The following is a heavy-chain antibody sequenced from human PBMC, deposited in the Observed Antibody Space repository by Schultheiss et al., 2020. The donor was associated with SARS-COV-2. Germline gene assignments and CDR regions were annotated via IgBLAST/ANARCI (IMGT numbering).Heavy chain of an antibody. J-gene: IGHJ4*02. CDR2: IYYSGST. CDR1: GFTFGDYA. CDR3: ARGGAYGSGSYFDY. V-gene: IGHV4-59*12. Sequence: GSLRLSCIASGFTFGDYAMSWIRQPPGKGLEWIGYIYYSGSTNYNPSLKSRVTISVDTSKNQFSLKLSSVTAADTAVYYCARGGAYGSGSYFDYWGQGTLVTVSS. D-gene: IGHD3-10*01.